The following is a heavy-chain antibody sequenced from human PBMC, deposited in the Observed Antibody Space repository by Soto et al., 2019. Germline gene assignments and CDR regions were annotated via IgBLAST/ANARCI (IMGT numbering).Heavy chain of an antibody. D-gene: IGHD6-19*01. J-gene: IGHJ4*02. CDR1: GFTFSSYA. V-gene: IGHV3-23*01. CDR3: AKEGEHSSGWANFDY. Sequence: GGSLGLSCAASGFTFSSYAMSWVRQAPGKGLEWVSAISGSGVSTYYADSVKGRFTISRDNSKNTLYLQMNSLRAEDTAVYYCAKEGEHSSGWANFDYWGQGTLVTVSS. CDR2: ISGSGVST.